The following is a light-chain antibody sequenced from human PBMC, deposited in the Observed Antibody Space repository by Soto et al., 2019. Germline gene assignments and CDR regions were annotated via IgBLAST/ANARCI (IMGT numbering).Light chain of an antibody. CDR1: QDISYY. CDR3: QQLTNFRFT. CDR2: GAS. Sequence: VIWVTQSPSLLSASTGDRVTISCRLSQDISYYLAWYQQRPGKAPQLLVYGASTLQSGVPSRFSGSGSGTDFTLTISSLQPEDFATYYCQQLTNFRFTFGQGTKLDIK. V-gene: IGKV1D-8*03. J-gene: IGKJ2*01.